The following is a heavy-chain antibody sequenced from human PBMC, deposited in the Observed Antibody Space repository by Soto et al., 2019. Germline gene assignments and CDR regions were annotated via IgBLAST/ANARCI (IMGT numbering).Heavy chain of an antibody. J-gene: IGHJ4*02. CDR1: GFGLSGYA. CDR3: AYAQEASGNVTTYLDF. Sequence: GGNLRLSCEASGFGLSGYAMSWVRQAPGKGLEWVAVLTGSGGVTYYADSVRGRFTLSRDNSKSTLFLQMDTLRADDTAVYYCAYAQEASGNVTTYLDFWGQGPLVTVST. CDR2: LTGSGGVT. V-gene: IGHV3-23*01. D-gene: IGHD1-26*01.